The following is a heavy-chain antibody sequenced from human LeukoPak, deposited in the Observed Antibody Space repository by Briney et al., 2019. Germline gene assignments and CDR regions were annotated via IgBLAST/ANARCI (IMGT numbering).Heavy chain of an antibody. D-gene: IGHD6-13*01. Sequence: GGSLKLSCVASGLTFSSYAMSWVRQAPGKGLESVSSARASGGITYYADSAKGRFTISRDSSKNTLHLQMNSLRAEDTAVYYCAKVMAAAGTWFFDYWSQGTLVTVSS. J-gene: IGHJ4*02. CDR1: GLTFSSYA. CDR3: AKVMAAAGTWFFDY. CDR2: ARASGGIT. V-gene: IGHV3-23*01.